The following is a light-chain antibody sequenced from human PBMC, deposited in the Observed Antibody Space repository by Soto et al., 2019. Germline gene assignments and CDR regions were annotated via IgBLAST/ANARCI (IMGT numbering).Light chain of an antibody. CDR1: QTISSNY. CDR3: QLDDSPPRT. Sequence: PGAKAALSCYARQTISSNYLAWYQQKPGQAPRLLIHGASTRAIGIPDRFSGSGSGADFILTICRLEPEDFAVYYCQLDDSPPRTFGQGTKVDIK. J-gene: IGKJ1*01. V-gene: IGKV3-20*01. CDR2: GAS.